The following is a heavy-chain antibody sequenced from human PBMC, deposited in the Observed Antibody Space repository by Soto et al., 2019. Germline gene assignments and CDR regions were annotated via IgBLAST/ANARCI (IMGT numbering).Heavy chain of an antibody. D-gene: IGHD2-2*01. CDR3: ARDRRGCSSTSCSLDYYYGMDV. Sequence: QVQLVQSGAEVKKPGSSVKVSCKASGGTFSSYAISWVRQAPGQGLEWMGGIIPIFGTANYAQKFQGRVTLTAYESTSTAYMELSSLRSEDTAVYYCARDRRGCSSTSCSLDYYYGMDVWGQGTTVTVSS. CDR1: GGTFSSYA. CDR2: IIPIFGTA. V-gene: IGHV1-69*01. J-gene: IGHJ6*02.